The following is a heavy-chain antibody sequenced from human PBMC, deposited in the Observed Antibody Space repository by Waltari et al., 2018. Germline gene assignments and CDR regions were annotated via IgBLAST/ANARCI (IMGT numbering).Heavy chain of an antibody. D-gene: IGHD3-22*01. Sequence: QVQLQESGPGLVKPSETLSLTCTDSGGSISSYYWSWIRQPPGKGLEWIGYIYYSGSTNYNPSLKSRVTISVDTSKNQFSLKLSSVTAADTAVYYCARDRGYYDSSGYYPFDYWGQGNLVTVSS. CDR2: IYYSGST. CDR1: GGSISSYY. CDR3: ARDRGYYDSSGYYPFDY. J-gene: IGHJ4*02. V-gene: IGHV4-59*01.